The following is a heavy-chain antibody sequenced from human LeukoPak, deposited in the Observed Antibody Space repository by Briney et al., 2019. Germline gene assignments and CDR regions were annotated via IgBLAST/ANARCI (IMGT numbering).Heavy chain of an antibody. CDR2: IRYDGGNK. Sequence: GGPLRLSCAASGFTFSSYGMHWVRQAPGKGLEWVAFIRYDGGNKYYADSVKGRFTISRDNSKNTLYLQMNSLRAEDTAVYYCAKGVRFLEWLPIDYWGQGTLVTVSS. CDR3: AKGVRFLEWLPIDY. J-gene: IGHJ4*02. V-gene: IGHV3-30*02. CDR1: GFTFSSYG. D-gene: IGHD3-3*01.